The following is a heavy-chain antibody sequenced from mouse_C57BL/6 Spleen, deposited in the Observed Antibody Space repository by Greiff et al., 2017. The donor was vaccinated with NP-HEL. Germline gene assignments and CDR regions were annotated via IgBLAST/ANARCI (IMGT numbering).Heavy chain of an antibody. CDR2: IDPADSYT. D-gene: IGHD1-1*01. Sequence: QVQLQQPGAELVMPGASVKLSCKASGYTFTSYWMHWVKQRPGQGLEWIGEIDPADSYTNYNQKFKGKSTLTVDKSSSTAYMQLSSLTSEDPAVYYCARKGEIYGSKRTMDYWGQGTSVPLSS. J-gene: IGHJ4*01. V-gene: IGHV1-69*01. CDR1: GYTFTSYW. CDR3: ARKGEIYGSKRTMDY.